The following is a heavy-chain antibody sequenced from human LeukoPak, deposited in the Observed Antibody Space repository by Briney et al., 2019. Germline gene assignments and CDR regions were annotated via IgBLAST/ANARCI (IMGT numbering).Heavy chain of an antibody. CDR1: GFSFSDYY. CDR2: ISGSSSHI. V-gene: IGHV3-11*06. J-gene: IGHJ4*02. CDR3: ARFELDSGGYATNFDS. D-gene: IGHD3-22*01. Sequence: PGGSLRLSCVVSGFSFSDYYMNWIRQAPGKGQEWLSYISGSSSHILYADSVKGRFTISRDNAKNSLYLQMNTLRAEDTAVYYCARFELDSGGYATNFDSWGQGTLVTVSS.